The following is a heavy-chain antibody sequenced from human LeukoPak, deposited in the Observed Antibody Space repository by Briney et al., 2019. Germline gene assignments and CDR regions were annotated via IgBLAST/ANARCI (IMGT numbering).Heavy chain of an antibody. J-gene: IGHJ6*03. CDR2: IKQDGSEK. V-gene: IGHV3-7*01. Sequence: PGGSLRLSCAASGFTFSSYWMSWVRQAPGKGLEWVANIKQDGSEKYYVDSVKGRFTISRDNAKNSLYLQMNSLRAEDTAVYYCARATDYYYYYYMEVWSKGTTVTVSS. CDR3: ARATDYYYYYYMEV. CDR1: GFTFSSYW.